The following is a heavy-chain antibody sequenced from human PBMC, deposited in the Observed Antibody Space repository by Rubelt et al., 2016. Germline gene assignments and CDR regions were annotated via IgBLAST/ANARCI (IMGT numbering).Heavy chain of an antibody. CDR3: ARHDAIDSDGVDI. CDR2: IYYSGSS. CDR1: GGSISSYY. Sequence: QVQLQESGPGLVKPSETLSLTCTVSGGSISSYYCSWIRQPPGKGLEWIGYIYYSGSSNYNPSLKSRVIMSVDTSKNQFPPKLSYVTAVDTAGYFCARHDAIDSDGVDIWGQGTMVSVSS. J-gene: IGHJ3*02. V-gene: IGHV4-59*08.